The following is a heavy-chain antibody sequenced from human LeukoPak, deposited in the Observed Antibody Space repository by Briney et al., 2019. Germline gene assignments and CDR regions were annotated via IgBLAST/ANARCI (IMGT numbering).Heavy chain of an antibody. Sequence: GGSLRLSFAASGFTFSSYAMRGGRQAPGKGLEWVSDIIGSGSSTYYADSVKGRFTISRDNSKNTLFLQMNSLRAEDTAVYYCAKDRAEQLVFDFWGQGTLVTVSS. V-gene: IGHV3-23*01. D-gene: IGHD6-13*01. CDR3: AKDRAEQLVFDF. CDR1: GFTFSSYA. CDR2: IIGSGSST. J-gene: IGHJ5*01.